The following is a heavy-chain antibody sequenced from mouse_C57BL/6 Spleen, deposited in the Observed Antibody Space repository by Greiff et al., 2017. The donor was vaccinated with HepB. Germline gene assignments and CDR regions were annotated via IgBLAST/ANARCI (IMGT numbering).Heavy chain of an antibody. V-gene: IGHV1-81*01. CDR2: IYPRSGNT. J-gene: IGHJ1*03. CDR1: GYTFTSYG. Sequence: VQLQQSGAELARPGASVKLSCKASGYTFTSYGISWVKQRTGQGLEWIGEIYPRSGNTYYNEKFKGKATLTADKSSSTAYMELRSLTSEDSAVYFCARGDYYGSSRWYFDVWGTGTTVTVSS. D-gene: IGHD1-1*01. CDR3: ARGDYYGSSRWYFDV.